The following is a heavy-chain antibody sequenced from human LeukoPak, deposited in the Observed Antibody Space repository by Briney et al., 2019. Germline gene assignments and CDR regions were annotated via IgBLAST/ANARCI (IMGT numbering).Heavy chain of an antibody. J-gene: IGHJ4*02. CDR2: ISNSGRT. CDR3: ARDPVEMATNNGDY. Sequence: PSETLSLTCTVSGGSINSYYWTWIRQPPGKGLEWIGYISNSGRTNYNPSLKSRVTISVDTSKNHFSLKLSSVTAADTAVYYCARDPVEMATNNGDYWGQGTLVTVSS. D-gene: IGHD5-24*01. V-gene: IGHV4-59*12. CDR1: GGSINSYY.